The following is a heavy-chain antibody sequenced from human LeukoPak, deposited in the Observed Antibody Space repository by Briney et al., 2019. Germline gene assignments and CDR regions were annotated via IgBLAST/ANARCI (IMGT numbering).Heavy chain of an antibody. CDR1: GGTFSSYA. J-gene: IGHJ6*02. Sequence: GASVKVSCKASGGTFSSYAISWVRQAPGQGLEWMGRIIPILGIANYAQKLQGRVTITADKSTSTAYMELSSLGSEDTAVYYCARDLRTYYDFWSDYYPYGMDLWGQGTTVTVSS. V-gene: IGHV1-69*04. D-gene: IGHD3-3*01. CDR3: ARDLRTYYDFWSDYYPYGMDL. CDR2: IIPILGIA.